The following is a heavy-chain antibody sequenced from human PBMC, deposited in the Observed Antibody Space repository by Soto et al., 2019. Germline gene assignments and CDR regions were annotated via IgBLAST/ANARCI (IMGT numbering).Heavy chain of an antibody. CDR1: GGSVNLYY. J-gene: IGHJ4*02. CDR2: VFYSGST. D-gene: IGHD5-18*01. Sequence: QVQLQESGPRLVKSWETLSLTCTVSGGSVNLYYWSWIRQPPGKGLEWIGYVFYSGSTNYNPSFKSRVTTSLDTSSNQVSLTLFSVTAPETDVYFCPRHRSAMAHFDHWGQVTLVDASS. V-gene: IGHV4-59*02. CDR3: PRHRSAMAHFDH.